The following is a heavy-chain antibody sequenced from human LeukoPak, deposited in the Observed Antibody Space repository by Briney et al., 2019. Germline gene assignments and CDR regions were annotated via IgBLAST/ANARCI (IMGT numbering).Heavy chain of an antibody. CDR2: ITGTGGSP. J-gene: IGHJ4*02. V-gene: IGHV3-23*01. D-gene: IGHD6-13*01. CDR3: ARLRNSSWPDY. CDR1: GFIFSSYS. Sequence: QPGGSLRLSCEASGFIFSSYSMSWVRQAPGKGLEWVSAITGTGGSPYSADSVKGRFTISRDNSKNTLYLQMNSLRAEDTAVYYCARLRNSSWPDYWGQGTLVTVSS.